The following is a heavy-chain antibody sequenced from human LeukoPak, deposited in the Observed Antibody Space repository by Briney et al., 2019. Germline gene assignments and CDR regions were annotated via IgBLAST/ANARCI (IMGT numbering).Heavy chain of an antibody. CDR3: ARCGSDYYDSSGYYYYFDY. V-gene: IGHV1-18*01. CDR1: GYTFTSYG. D-gene: IGHD3-22*01. J-gene: IGHJ4*02. Sequence: ASVKVSCKASGYTFTSYGISWVRQAPGQGFEWMGWISAYNGNTNYAQKPQGRATMTTDTSTSTAYMELRSLRSDDTAVYYCARCGSDYYDSSGYYYYFDYWGQGTLVTVSS. CDR2: ISAYNGNT.